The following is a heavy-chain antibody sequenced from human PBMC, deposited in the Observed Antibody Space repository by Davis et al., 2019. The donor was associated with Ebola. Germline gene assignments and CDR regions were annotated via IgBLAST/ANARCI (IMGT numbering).Heavy chain of an antibody. CDR3: AKARTTATTYNWDLDL. J-gene: IGHJ2*01. CDR1: GFTFNNYA. V-gene: IGHV3-23*01. Sequence: GESLKISCAASGFTFNNYAMTWVRQAPGKGLDWVSGIFGDRTFYADSVKGRFTISRDTSKNTLYLQMNSLRAEDTAEYFCAKARTTATTYNWDLDLWGRGTLATVSS. CDR2: IFGDRT. D-gene: IGHD4-17*01.